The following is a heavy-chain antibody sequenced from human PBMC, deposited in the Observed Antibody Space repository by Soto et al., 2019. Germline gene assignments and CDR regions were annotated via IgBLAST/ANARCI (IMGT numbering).Heavy chain of an antibody. D-gene: IGHD6-13*01. CDR2: INRDGSKK. CDR3: ARHVSPGSSSLYLDAFDI. CDR1: GFTLSAYW. Sequence: GGSLRLSCAASGFTLSAYWMTWVRQAPGKGLEWVANINRDGSKKSYLDSVRGRFTISRDNVGNSLYLQMDSLRADDTALYYCARHVSPGSSSLYLDAFDIWGQGTMVTVSS. V-gene: IGHV3-7*05. J-gene: IGHJ3*02.